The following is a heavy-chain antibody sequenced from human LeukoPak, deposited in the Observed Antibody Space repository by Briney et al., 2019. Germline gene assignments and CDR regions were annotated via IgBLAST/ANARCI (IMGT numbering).Heavy chain of an antibody. Sequence: SETLSLTCTVSGGSISSGGYYWSWIRQHPGKGLEWIGYIYYSGSTYYNPSLKSRVTISVDTSKNQFSLKLSSVTAADTAVYYCARGATVTTFRPYYYYGMDVWGQGTTVTVSS. J-gene: IGHJ6*02. CDR1: GGSISSGGYY. D-gene: IGHD4-17*01. CDR2: IYYSGST. CDR3: ARGATVTTFRPYYYYGMDV. V-gene: IGHV4-31*03.